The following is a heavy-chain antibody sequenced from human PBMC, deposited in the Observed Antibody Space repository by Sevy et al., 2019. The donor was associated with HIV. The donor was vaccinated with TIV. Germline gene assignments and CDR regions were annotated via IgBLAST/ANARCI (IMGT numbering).Heavy chain of an antibody. CDR1: GFTFSSYA. CDR3: AKKGYDSSGYYDY. V-gene: IGHV3-23*01. J-gene: IGHJ4*02. D-gene: IGHD3-22*01. CDR2: ISGSGGST. Sequence: GGSLRLSCAASGFTFSSYAMSWVRQAPGKGLEWVPAISGSGGSTYYADSVKGRFTISRDNSKNTLYLQMNSLRAEDTAVYYCAKKGYDSSGYYDYWGQGTLVTVSS.